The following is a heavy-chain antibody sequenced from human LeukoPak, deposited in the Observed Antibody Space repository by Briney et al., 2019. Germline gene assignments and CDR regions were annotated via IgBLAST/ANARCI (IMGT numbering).Heavy chain of an antibody. CDR3: ARDRRVPAAKWFDP. V-gene: IGHV1-18*01. D-gene: IGHD2-2*01. CDR2: ISAYNGNT. Sequence: ASVKVSCKASGYTFTSYGISWVRQAPGQGLEGMGWISAYNGNTNYAQKLQGRVTMTTDTSTSTAYMELRSLRSDDTAVYYCARDRRVPAAKWFDPWGQGTLVTVSS. CDR1: GYTFTSYG. J-gene: IGHJ5*02.